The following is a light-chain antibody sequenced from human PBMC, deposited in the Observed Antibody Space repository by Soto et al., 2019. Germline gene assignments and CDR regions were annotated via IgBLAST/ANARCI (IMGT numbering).Light chain of an antibody. CDR1: QGIRNY. CDR3: QKYSSVPV. CDR2: AAS. V-gene: IGKV1-27*01. Sequence: DIQMTQSPTSLSASVGDRVTITSRASQGIRNYVAWYQQIPGKAPKLLIYAASTLQSGVPSRFSGNGSGTDFTLTINGLQPEDVATYSCQKYSSVPVFGPGTKVEIK. J-gene: IGKJ3*01.